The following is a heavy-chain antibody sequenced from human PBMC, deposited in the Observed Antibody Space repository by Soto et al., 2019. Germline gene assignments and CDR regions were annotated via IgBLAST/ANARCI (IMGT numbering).Heavy chain of an antibody. CDR2: PAYDGYNK. V-gene: IGHV3-30*18. Sequence: GGSLRLSCAGSGFSISNHGMHWVRQAPGKGLEWVGVPAYDGYNKYYIDSVKGRFTVSRDDSKNMLYLEMNSLRPEDTAVYYCAKYAGSGSHFDSWGQGTLVTVSS. J-gene: IGHJ4*02. CDR1: GFSISNHG. D-gene: IGHD3-3*01. CDR3: AKYAGSGSHFDS.